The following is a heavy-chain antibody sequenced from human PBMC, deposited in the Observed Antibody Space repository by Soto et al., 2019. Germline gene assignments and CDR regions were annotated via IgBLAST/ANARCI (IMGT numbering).Heavy chain of an antibody. CDR1: GGTFSTYA. CDR3: ARRDSKYDSSGYPPFDS. V-gene: IGHV1-69*01. CDR2: VIPIFRSA. J-gene: IGHJ5*01. Sequence: QVQLVQSGAEVKKPGSSVKVSCKSSGGTFSTYAISWVRQAPGQGLEWMGAVIPIFRSANYAQKFQGRVTLTADEYTTTASMELSSLRSEDTAIYFCARRDSKYDSSGYPPFDSWGQGTLVTVSS. D-gene: IGHD3-22*01.